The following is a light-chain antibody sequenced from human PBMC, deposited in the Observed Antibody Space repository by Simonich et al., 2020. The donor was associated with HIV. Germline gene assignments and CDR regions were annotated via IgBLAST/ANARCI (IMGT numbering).Light chain of an antibody. J-gene: IGKJ3*01. CDR2: LAS. Sequence: DIVMTQSPDSLAVSLGERATINCKSSLSVLYSSNNKNYLAWYQQKPGQPPKLLIYLASTRQSGVPDRFSGSGSGTDFTLTISSLQAEDVAVYFCQQYYSSPFTFGPGTKVDIK. V-gene: IGKV4-1*01. CDR1: LSVLYSSNNKNY. CDR3: QQYYSSPFT.